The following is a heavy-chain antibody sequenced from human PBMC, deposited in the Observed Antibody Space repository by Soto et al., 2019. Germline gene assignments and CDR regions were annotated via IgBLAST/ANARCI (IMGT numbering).Heavy chain of an antibody. CDR3: AFGEESRYYYYGMDV. D-gene: IGHD3-10*01. CDR2: IYSDGST. Sequence: GSLRLSCAASGLTVSSNYMCWVRQAPGKGLEWVSVIYSDGSTYYTDFGRGRFTISTDNFNNPLYLQMNSLRAEDTAVYYCAFGEESRYYYYGMDVSGQGTTVTVPS. V-gene: IGHV3-66*01. CDR1: GLTVSSNY. J-gene: IGHJ6*02.